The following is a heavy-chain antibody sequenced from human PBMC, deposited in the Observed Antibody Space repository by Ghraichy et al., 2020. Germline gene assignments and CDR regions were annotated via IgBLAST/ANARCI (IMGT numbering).Heavy chain of an antibody. D-gene: IGHD3-10*01. CDR1: GFTVSSIY. J-gene: IGHJ6*03. CDR2: IYSGGAT. V-gene: IGHV3-53*01. CDR3: AREYYINNYSPHMDV. Sequence: GGSLRLSYAVSGFTVSSIYLSWVRQPPGQGLEWLSVIYSGGATYYADSVKGRFTISRDNSKNTLYLEMNSLRVDDTAVYYCAREYYINNYSPHMDVWGKGTTVTVSS.